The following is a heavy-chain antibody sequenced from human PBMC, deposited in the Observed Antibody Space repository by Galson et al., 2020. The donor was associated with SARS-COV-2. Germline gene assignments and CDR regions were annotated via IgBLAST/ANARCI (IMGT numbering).Heavy chain of an antibody. Sequence: ASEKVSCKASGYTFTGYYMHWVRQAPGQGLEWMGRINPNSGGTNYAQKFQGRVTMTRDTSISTAYMELSRLRSDDTAVYYCARVLFGMAATDAFDIWGQGTMVTVSS. J-gene: IGHJ3*02. V-gene: IGHV1-2*06. D-gene: IGHD6-13*01. CDR3: ARVLFGMAATDAFDI. CDR2: INPNSGGT. CDR1: GYTFTGYY.